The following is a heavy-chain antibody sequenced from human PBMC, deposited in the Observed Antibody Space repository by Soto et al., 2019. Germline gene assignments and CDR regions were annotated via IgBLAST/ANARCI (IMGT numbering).Heavy chain of an antibody. J-gene: IGHJ6*03. V-gene: IGHV1-3*01. CDR2: INAGNGNT. CDR1: GYTFTSYA. CDR3: ARDANGYCSGGSCYSGFSYYYMDV. D-gene: IGHD2-15*01. Sequence: SVKVSCKASGYTFTSYAMHWVRQAPGQRLEWMGWINAGNGNTKYSQKFQGRVTITRDTSASTAYMELSSLRSEDTAVYYCARDANGYCSGGSCYSGFSYYYMDVWGKGTTVTVSS.